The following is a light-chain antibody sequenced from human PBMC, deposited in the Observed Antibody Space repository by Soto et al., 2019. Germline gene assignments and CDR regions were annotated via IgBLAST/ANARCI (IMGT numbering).Light chain of an antibody. CDR2: DAS. V-gene: IGKV1-5*01. CDR1: QNVDIF. CDR3: QQYSRYYRP. J-gene: IGKJ1*01. Sequence: DIQMTQSPSPLSASVGYRVTISCRAGQNVDIFLAWYQQKPGEAPKLLISDASSLESGVPSRFSGSGSGTDFSLTITGLQPDDSAAYYGQQYSRYYRPFGQGTKV.